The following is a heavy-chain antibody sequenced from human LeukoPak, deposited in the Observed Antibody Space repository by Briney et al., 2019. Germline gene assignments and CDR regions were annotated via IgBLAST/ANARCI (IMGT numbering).Heavy chain of an antibody. CDR3: AKGPPRGYYFDY. V-gene: IGHV3-23*01. Sequence: GGSLRPSCAASGFTFSSYAMSWVRQAPGEGLEWVSAISGSGGSTYYADSVKGRFTISRDNSKNTLYLQMNSLRAEDTAVYYCAKGPPRGYYFDYWGQGTLVTVSS. D-gene: IGHD1-14*01. CDR1: GFTFSSYA. J-gene: IGHJ4*02. CDR2: ISGSGGST.